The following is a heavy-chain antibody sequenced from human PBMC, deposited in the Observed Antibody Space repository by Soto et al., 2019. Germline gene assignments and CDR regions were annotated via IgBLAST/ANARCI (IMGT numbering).Heavy chain of an antibody. Sequence: QVQLVQSGAEVKKPGSSVKVSCKASGGTFSSYAISWVRQAPGQGLEWMGGIIPIFGTANYAQKFQGRVTINADESTSTAYMELSSLRSEDTAVYYCARGPYCSSTSCHGGAPDYWGQGTLVTVSS. V-gene: IGHV1-69*01. CDR2: IIPIFGTA. CDR1: GGTFSSYA. D-gene: IGHD2-2*01. J-gene: IGHJ4*02. CDR3: ARGPYCSSTSCHGGAPDY.